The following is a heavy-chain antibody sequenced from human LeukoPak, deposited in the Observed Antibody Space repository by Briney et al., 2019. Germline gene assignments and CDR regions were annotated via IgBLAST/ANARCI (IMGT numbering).Heavy chain of an antibody. V-gene: IGHV3-30*02. CDR3: ARVSSGSGWYGGYGPYYFDY. Sequence: GGSLRLSCAASGFTFSSCDMHWVRQIPGKGLEWVAFIRYDEVTAYYADSVKGRFAISRDNSKNTLYLQMDSLRVEDTAVYYCARVSSGSGWYGGYGPYYFDYWGQGTLVTVSS. J-gene: IGHJ4*02. CDR2: IRYDEVTA. CDR1: GFTFSSCD. D-gene: IGHD6-19*01.